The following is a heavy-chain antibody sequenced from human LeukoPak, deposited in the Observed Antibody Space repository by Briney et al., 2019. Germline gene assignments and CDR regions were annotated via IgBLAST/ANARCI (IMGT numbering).Heavy chain of an antibody. CDR2: IYYSGST. CDR1: GGSISSGGYY. Sequence: SQTLSLTCTVFGGSISSGGYYWSWIRQHPGKGLEWIGYIYYSGSTYYNPSLKSRVTISVDTSKNQFSLKLSSVTAADTAVYYCARDRSYYYYMDVWGKGTTVTVSS. CDR3: ARDRSYYYYMDV. J-gene: IGHJ6*03. V-gene: IGHV4-31*03.